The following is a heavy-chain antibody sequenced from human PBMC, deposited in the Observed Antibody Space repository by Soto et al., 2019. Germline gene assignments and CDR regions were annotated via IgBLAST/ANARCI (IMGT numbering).Heavy chain of an antibody. D-gene: IGHD3-3*01. V-gene: IGHV3-7*01. CDR3: SWSLNY. CDR2: INQDGSQT. CDR1: GFTFSSSW. J-gene: IGHJ4*02. Sequence: GGSLRLSCVASGFTFSSSWMDWVRQAPGKGLEWVANINQDGSQTYYVDSVEGRFTVSRDNAENSLYLQMDSLRVEDTAVYYCSWSLNYWGLGTLVTVS.